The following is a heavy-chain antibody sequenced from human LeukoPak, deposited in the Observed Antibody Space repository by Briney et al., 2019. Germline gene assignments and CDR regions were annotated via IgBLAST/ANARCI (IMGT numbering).Heavy chain of an antibody. V-gene: IGHV3-30*03. Sequence: GGSLRLSCAASGFTFSSYGMRWVRQAPGKGLEWVAVISYDGSNKYYADSVKGRFTISRDNSKNTLYLQMNSLRAEDTAVYYCARGESGSYWYDYWGQGTLVTVSS. D-gene: IGHD1-26*01. CDR3: ARGESGSYWYDY. CDR2: ISYDGSNK. J-gene: IGHJ4*02. CDR1: GFTFSSYG.